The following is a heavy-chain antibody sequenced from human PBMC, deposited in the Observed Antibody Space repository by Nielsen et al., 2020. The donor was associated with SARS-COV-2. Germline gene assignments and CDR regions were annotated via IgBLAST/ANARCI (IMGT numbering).Heavy chain of an antibody. Sequence: WVRQAPGQRLEWMGWINAGNGHTKYSQKFQGRVTITRDTSATTAYMELSSLRSEDSAVYYCARGDDARCSSAWDYYYYGMDVWGQGTTVTVSS. J-gene: IGHJ6*02. CDR2: INAGNGHT. D-gene: IGHD6-19*01. CDR3: ARGDDARCSSAWDYYYYGMDV. V-gene: IGHV1-3*01.